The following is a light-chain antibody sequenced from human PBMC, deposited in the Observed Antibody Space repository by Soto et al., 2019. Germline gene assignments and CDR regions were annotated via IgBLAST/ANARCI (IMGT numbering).Light chain of an antibody. CDR1: QSVSTN. V-gene: IGKV3D-15*01. CDR3: HQYNKWPPLT. CDR2: AAS. Sequence: EIVMTQSPAAVSVSPGERATLSCRASQSVSTNLAWYHQRPGQAPRLLIHAASTRATGIPARFSGSGSGPEFTLTNSSLQSEDSGVYYCHQYNKWPPLTFGGGTKVEIK. J-gene: IGKJ4*01.